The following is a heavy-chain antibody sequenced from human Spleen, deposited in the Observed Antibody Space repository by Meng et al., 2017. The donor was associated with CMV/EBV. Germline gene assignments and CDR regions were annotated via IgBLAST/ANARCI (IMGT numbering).Heavy chain of an antibody. CDR2: ISYDGSNK. J-gene: IGHJ4*02. CDR3: ARESSSRYYFDY. D-gene: IGHD6-6*01. CDR1: GFTFSSYA. V-gene: IGHV3-30-3*01. Sequence: GESLKISCAASGFTFSSYAMHWVRQAPGKGLEWVAVISYDGSNKYYADSVKGRFTISGDNSKNTLYLQMNSLRAEDTAVYYCARESSSRYYFDYWGQGTLVTVSS.